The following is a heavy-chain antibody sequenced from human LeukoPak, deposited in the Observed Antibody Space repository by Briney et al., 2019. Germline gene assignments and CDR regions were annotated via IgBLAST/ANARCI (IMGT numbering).Heavy chain of an antibody. CDR2: ISGGGGNA. Sequence: TGKSLRLSCAASGFTFNNYGMHWVRQAPGKGLEWVSTISGGGGNAFYADSVKGRFTISRDNFRNILYLHMNSLRAEDTAVYYCARNCGGTCYSDFDYWGQGALVTVSS. CDR3: ARNCGGTCYSDFDY. D-gene: IGHD2-15*01. CDR1: GFTFNNYG. V-gene: IGHV3-23*01. J-gene: IGHJ4*02.